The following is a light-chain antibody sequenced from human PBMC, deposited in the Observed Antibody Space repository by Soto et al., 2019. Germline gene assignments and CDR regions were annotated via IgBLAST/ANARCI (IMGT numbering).Light chain of an antibody. CDR1: SSNVGSNY. CDR3: AAWDDSLSRVV. V-gene: IGLV1-47*01. CDR2: RNN. J-gene: IGLJ2*01. Sequence: QSVLTQPPSASGTPGQWVTISCSGSSSNVGSNYVFWYQHLPGTDPKLLIYRNNQRPSGVPDRFSGSKSGTSASLAISGLRAEDETDYYCAAWDDSLSRVVFGGGTKLTVL.